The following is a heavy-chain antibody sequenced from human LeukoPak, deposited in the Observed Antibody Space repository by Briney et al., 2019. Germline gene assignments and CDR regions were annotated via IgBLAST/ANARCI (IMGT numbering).Heavy chain of an antibody. J-gene: IGHJ5*02. CDR3: ARVVLSGAYQIDL. CDR1: GFTFSTYW. Sequence: GGSLRLSCAASGFTFSTYWMHWVRQAPGKGLEWVSRINGDGSTTTYADSVKGRFTISRDNAQSTLYLQVNSLRVEDAAVYYCARVVLSGAYQIDLWGQGTLVTVSS. V-gene: IGHV3-74*01. CDR2: INGDGSTT. D-gene: IGHD2/OR15-2a*01.